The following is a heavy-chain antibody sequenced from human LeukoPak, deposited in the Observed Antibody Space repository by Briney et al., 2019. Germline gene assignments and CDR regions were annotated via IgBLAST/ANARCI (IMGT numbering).Heavy chain of an antibody. J-gene: IGHJ4*02. V-gene: IGHV3-7*01. CDR2: IRADGSGK. CDR1: GFTFSSHW. CDR3: ARDPGDY. Sequence: GGPLRLSCAASGFTFSSHWMSWVRQAPGKVLEWVASIRADGSGKFYVDSVKGRFTISRDDAKSSLYLQMNSLGAEDTAVYYCARDPGDYWGQGTLVTVSS. D-gene: IGHD7-27*01.